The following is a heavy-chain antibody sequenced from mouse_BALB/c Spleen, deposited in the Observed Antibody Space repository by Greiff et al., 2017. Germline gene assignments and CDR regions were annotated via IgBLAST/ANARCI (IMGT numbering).Heavy chain of an antibody. CDR3: AMYDYDGLAWFAY. Sequence: VQRVESGPGLVAPSQSLSITCTVSGFSLTGYGVNWVRQPPGKGLEWLGMIWGDGSTDYNSALISRLSISKDNSKSQVFLKLNSLQTDDTATYYCAMYDYDGLAWFAYWGQGTLVTVSA. CDR1: GFSLTGYG. D-gene: IGHD2-4*01. CDR2: IWGDGST. V-gene: IGHV2-6-7*01. J-gene: IGHJ3*01.